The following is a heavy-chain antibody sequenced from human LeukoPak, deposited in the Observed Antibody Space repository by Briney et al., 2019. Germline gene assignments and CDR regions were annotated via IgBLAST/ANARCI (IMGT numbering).Heavy chain of an antibody. Sequence: SETLSLTCTVSGASISGSGYYWSWIRQHPGKGLEWIGYIYYSGSTFYTPSLRGRVTISVDTSKNQFSLHLTSLTAADTAVYYCARGDQVPFYHFDYWGQGTLVTVSS. D-gene: IGHD2/OR15-2a*01. J-gene: IGHJ4*02. V-gene: IGHV4-31*03. CDR2: IYYSGST. CDR1: GASISGSGYY. CDR3: ARGDQVPFYHFDY.